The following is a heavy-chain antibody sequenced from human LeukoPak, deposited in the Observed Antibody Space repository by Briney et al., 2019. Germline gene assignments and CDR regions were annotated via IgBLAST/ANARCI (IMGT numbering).Heavy chain of an antibody. V-gene: IGHV3-21*01. D-gene: IGHD4-11*01. CDR2: ISSSSAYI. CDR1: GFTFSAYA. CDR3: ATETEYSNYDAFDI. Sequence: GGSLRLSCAASGFTFSAYAINWVRQAPGKGLEWVSSISSSSAYIYYADSVKGRFTISRDNAKNSVYLQMSSLRAEDTAIYYCATETEYSNYDAFDIWGQGTMVTVSS. J-gene: IGHJ3*02.